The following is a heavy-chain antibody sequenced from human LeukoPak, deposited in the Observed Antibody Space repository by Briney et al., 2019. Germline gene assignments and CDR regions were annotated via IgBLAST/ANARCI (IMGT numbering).Heavy chain of an antibody. CDR2: IIPIFGTA. CDR1: GGTFSSYA. CDR3: ARGPGSSSSLVPGSGAFDY. D-gene: IGHD6-6*01. V-gene: IGHV1-69*13. Sequence: GASVKVSCKASGGTFSSYAISWVRQAPGQGLEWMGGIIPIFGTANYAQKFQGRVTITADESTSTAYMELSSLRSEDTAVYYCARGPGSSSSLVPGSGAFDYWGQGTLVTVSS. J-gene: IGHJ4*02.